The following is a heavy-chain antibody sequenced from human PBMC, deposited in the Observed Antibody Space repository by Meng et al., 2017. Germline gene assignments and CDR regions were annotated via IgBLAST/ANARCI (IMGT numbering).Heavy chain of an antibody. D-gene: IGHD2-15*01. CDR2: IYYSGST. CDR3: AREGGYCSGGSCYSIMHNWFDP. J-gene: IGHJ5*02. Sequence: QGQLQESGPGLVKPSQTLSLTCTVSGGSISSGGYYWSWIRQHPGKGLEWIGYIYYSGSTYYNPSLKSRVTISVDTSKNQFSLKLSSVTAADTAVYYCAREGGYCSGGSCYSIMHNWFDPWGQGTLVTVSS. CDR1: GGSISSGGYY. V-gene: IGHV4-31*03.